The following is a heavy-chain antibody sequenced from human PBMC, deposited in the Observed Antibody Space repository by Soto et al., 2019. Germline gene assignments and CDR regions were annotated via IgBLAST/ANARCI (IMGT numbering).Heavy chain of an antibody. D-gene: IGHD3-22*01. CDR3: ARGPRYYYDSSGEMN. J-gene: IGHJ4*02. CDR2: ISNDGFNK. Sequence: GGSLRLSCAVSGFTFSSYATHWVRQAPGKGLEWVAVISNDGFNKYYADSVKGRFTVSRDNSKNTLYLQMNSLRAEDTAVYYCARGPRYYYDSSGEMNWGQGTLVTVSS. CDR1: GFTFSSYA. V-gene: IGHV3-30-3*01.